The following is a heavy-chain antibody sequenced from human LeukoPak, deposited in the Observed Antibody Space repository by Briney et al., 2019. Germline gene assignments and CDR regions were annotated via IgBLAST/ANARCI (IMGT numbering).Heavy chain of an antibody. CDR1: GGSISSYY. V-gene: IGHV4-4*07. CDR3: ARDFTWVGGAGTVCYFDR. Sequence: SETLSLTCTVSGGSISSYYWSWVRQPAGKGLEWIGRIYTRGSTNYHPSLKSRVTMSVDTSKNQFSLKLSSVTAADTAVYYCARDFTWVGGAGTVCYFDRWGRGTPVTVSS. CDR2: IYTRGST. J-gene: IGHJ2*01. D-gene: IGHD6-19*01.